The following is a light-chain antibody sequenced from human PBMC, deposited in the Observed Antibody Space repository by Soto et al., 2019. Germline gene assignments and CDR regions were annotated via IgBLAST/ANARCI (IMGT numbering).Light chain of an antibody. CDR3: QQYSDWPIT. J-gene: IGKJ5*01. V-gene: IGKV3-15*01. CDR2: GTS. Sequence: EIVLTQSPATLSLSPGEIATLSFSASQSVSSYLAWYQQKPGQAPRLLIYGTSTRVTGIPARFSGSGSGTDFTLTISSLQSEDFAVYYCQQYSDWPITFGQGTRLEIK. CDR1: QSVSSY.